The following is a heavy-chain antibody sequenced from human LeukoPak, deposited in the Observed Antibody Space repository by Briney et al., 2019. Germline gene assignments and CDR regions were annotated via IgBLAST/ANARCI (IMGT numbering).Heavy chain of an antibody. V-gene: IGHV3-74*01. CDR2: IRTDGSSI. CDR1: GFTLSTYW. CDR3: ARSDYLDY. Sequence: PGGSLGLSCAASGFTLSTYWMHWVRQAPGKGLVWVSRIRTDGSSIFYADSVKGRFTISRDNAKNTLYLQMNSLRAEDTAVYYCARSDYLDYWGQGTLVTVSS. J-gene: IGHJ4*02.